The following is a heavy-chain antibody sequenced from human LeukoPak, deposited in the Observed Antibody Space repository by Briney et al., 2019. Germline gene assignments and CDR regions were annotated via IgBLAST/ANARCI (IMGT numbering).Heavy chain of an antibody. CDR1: GYSFTSYW. J-gene: IGHJ5*02. V-gene: IGHV5-51*01. CDR3: ARLTRGYSNGYSWFDP. CDR2: IYPGDSDT. D-gene: IGHD5-18*01. Sequence: GESLKISCKGSGYSFTSYWIGWVRQMPGKGLEWMGIIYPGDSDTRYSPSFQGQVTISADKSISTAYLQWSSLKASDTAMYYCARLTRGYSNGYSWFDPWGQGTLVTVSS.